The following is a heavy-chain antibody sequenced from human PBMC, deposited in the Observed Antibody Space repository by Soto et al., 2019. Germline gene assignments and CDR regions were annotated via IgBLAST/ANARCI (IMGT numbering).Heavy chain of an antibody. Sequence: QVQLVQSGAEVKKPGSSVKDSCKASGGTFSSYAISWVRQAPGQGHEWMGGIIPIFGTANYAQKFQGRVTITADESTSTAYMELSSLRSQDTAVYYCASDGQASYYYYGMDVWGQGTTVTVSS. J-gene: IGHJ6*02. CDR2: IIPIFGTA. V-gene: IGHV1-69*01. CDR1: GGTFSSYA. CDR3: ASDGQASYYYYGMDV.